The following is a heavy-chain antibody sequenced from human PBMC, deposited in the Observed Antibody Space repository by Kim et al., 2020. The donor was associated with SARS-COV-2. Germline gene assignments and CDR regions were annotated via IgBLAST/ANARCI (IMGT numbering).Heavy chain of an antibody. CDR3: ARILTEAGATVDS. D-gene: IGHD1-26*01. J-gene: IGHJ4*02. Sequence: YNPTLKRRVTRSIDPSKNPFSLNLKSVTAADTAFYYCARILTEAGATVDSWGQGTLVTVSS. V-gene: IGHV4-59*01.